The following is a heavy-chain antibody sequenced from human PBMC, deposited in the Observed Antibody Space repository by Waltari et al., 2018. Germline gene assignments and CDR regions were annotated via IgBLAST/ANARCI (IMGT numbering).Heavy chain of an antibody. J-gene: IGHJ4*02. Sequence: QVQLVESGGGVVEPGRSLRLSCSASGFSFSTYSMHCVRQAPGKGLEWVAVIWSDGSNIHYADSVKGRFTISRDNTKNTLYLQMNSLRAEDTAVYYCVRGRGSSDYWGQGTLVSVSS. D-gene: IGHD2-2*01. CDR1: GFSFSTYS. CDR3: VRGRGSSDY. CDR2: IWSDGSNI. V-gene: IGHV3-33*01.